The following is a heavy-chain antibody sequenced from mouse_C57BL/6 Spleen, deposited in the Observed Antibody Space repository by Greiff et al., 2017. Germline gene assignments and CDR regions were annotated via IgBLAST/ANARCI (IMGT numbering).Heavy chain of an antibody. D-gene: IGHD2-3*01. V-gene: IGHV1-81*01. CDR3: ARGLLQYAMDY. CDR1: GYTFTSYG. Sequence: VQLQQSGAELARPGASVKLSCKASGYTFTSYGISWVKQRTGQGLEWIGEIYPRSGNTYYNEKFKGKATLTADKSSSTASMELRSLTSEDSAVYFCARGLLQYAMDYWGQGTSGTVAS. J-gene: IGHJ4*01. CDR2: IYPRSGNT.